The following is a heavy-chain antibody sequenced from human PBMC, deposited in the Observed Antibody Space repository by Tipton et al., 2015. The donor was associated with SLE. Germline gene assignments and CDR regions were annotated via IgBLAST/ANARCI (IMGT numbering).Heavy chain of an antibody. CDR3: ARDLGGDSDY. CDR1: GGSFSGYY. Sequence: TLSLTCAVYGGSFSGYYWSWIRQPPGKGLEWIAEINHSGSTNYNPSLKSRVTISVDTSKNQFSLKVSSVTAADTAVYYCARDLGGDSDYWGQGTLVTVSS. V-gene: IGHV4-34*01. J-gene: IGHJ4*02. D-gene: IGHD4-17*01. CDR2: INHSGST.